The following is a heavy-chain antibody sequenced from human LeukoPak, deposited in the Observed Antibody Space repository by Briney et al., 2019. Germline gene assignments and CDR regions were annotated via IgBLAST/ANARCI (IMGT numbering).Heavy chain of an antibody. CDR1: GFTFSSYG. J-gene: IGHJ3*02. CDR2: ISYDGCNK. V-gene: IGHV3-30*18. D-gene: IGHD4-23*01. Sequence: PGGSLRLSCAASGFTFSSYGMHWVRQAPGKGLEWVAVISYDGCNKYYADSVKGRFTISRDNSKNTLYLQMNSLRAEDTAVYYCAKEGVTDAFDIWGQRTMVTVSS. CDR3: AKEGVTDAFDI.